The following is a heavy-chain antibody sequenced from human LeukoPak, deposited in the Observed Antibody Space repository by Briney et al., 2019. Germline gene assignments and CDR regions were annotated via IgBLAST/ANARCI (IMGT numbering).Heavy chain of an antibody. CDR1: GFTFNTYS. CDR2: ISSSTIYT. J-gene: IGHJ4*02. D-gene: IGHD1-1*01. V-gene: IGHV3-21*01. Sequence: GGSLRLSCAASGFTFNTYSMNWVRQAPGKGREWVSSISSSTIYTYYADSVKGRFTISRDNAKNSLYLQMNSLRAEDTAVYYCARGGSGNWNAPFDYWGQGTLVTVSS. CDR3: ARGGSGNWNAPFDY.